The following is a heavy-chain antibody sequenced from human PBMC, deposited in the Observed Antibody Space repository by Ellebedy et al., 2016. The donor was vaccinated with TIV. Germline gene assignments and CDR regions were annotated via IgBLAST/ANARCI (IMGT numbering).Heavy chain of an antibody. J-gene: IGHJ4*02. CDR3: ARDLMGRRFLPDF. CDR2: ITSDGTGT. Sequence: PGGSLRLSCAASGFTLSSYWMHWVRQVPGKGLVWVARITSDGTGTNYADSVKGRFTVSRDNAKNTLYLQLNSLRVEDTAVYYCARDLMGRRFLPDFWGQGTLVTVSS. V-gene: IGHV3-74*01. CDR1: GFTLSSYW. D-gene: IGHD2-8*01.